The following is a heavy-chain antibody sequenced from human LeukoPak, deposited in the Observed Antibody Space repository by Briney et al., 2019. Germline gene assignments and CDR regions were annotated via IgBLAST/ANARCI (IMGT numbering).Heavy chain of an antibody. D-gene: IGHD6-19*01. CDR3: ARGRAVADY. Sequence: GGSLRLSCAASRFTFSSYWMSWARQAPGKGLEWVANIKQDGSEKYYVDSVKGRFTISRDNAKNSLYLQMNSLRAEDTAVYYCARGRAVADYWGQGTLVTVSS. CDR2: IKQDGSEK. V-gene: IGHV3-7*01. J-gene: IGHJ4*02. CDR1: RFTFSSYW.